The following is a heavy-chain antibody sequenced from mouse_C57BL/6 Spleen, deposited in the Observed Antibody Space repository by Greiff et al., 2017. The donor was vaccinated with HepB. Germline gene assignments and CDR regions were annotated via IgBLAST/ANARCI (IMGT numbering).Heavy chain of an antibody. J-gene: IGHJ4*01. CDR3: VKAKGYYDYAYAMDY. CDR2: IRNKANGYTT. D-gene: IGHD2-4*01. Sequence: EVKLVESGGGLVQPGASLRLSCAASGFTFTDYYMSWVRQPPGKAPEWLALIRNKANGYTTEYTSSVKGRFTISRDNSQNILYLQMNTLRAEDSSTYYCVKAKGYYDYAYAMDYWGQGTSVTVSS. V-gene: IGHV7-4*01. CDR1: GFTFTDYY.